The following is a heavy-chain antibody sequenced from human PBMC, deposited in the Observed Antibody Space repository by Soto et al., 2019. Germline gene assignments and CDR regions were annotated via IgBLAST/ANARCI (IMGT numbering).Heavy chain of an antibody. Sequence: GGSLRLSCAASGFTFSNAWMSWVRQAPGKGLEWVGRIKSKTDGGKTDYAAPVKGRFTISRDDSKNTLYLQMNSLKTEDTAVYYCTTDMPPYDFWSCWDAFDIWGQGTMVTVSS. V-gene: IGHV3-15*01. CDR3: TTDMPPYDFWSCWDAFDI. D-gene: IGHD3-3*01. J-gene: IGHJ3*02. CDR1: GFTFSNAW. CDR2: IKSKTDGGKT.